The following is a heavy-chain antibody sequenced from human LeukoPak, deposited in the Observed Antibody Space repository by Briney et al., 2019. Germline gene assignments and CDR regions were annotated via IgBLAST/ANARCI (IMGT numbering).Heavy chain of an antibody. CDR2: INHSGST. Sequence: SETLSLTCAVYGGSFSGYYWSWIRQPPGKGLEWIGEINHSGSTNYNPSLKSRVTISVDTSKNQLSLKLSSVTAADTAVYYCARHRSDSSGYYPNSYYYYYMDVWGKGTTVTISS. J-gene: IGHJ6*03. D-gene: IGHD3-22*01. V-gene: IGHV4-34*01. CDR1: GGSFSGYY. CDR3: ARHRSDSSGYYPNSYYYYYMDV.